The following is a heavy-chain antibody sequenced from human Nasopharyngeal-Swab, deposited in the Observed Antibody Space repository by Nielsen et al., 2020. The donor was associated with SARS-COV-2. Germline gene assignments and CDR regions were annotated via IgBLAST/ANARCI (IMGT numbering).Heavy chain of an antibody. CDR1: GFTFSSYG. J-gene: IGHJ6*03. CDR2: IRYDGSNK. D-gene: IGHD5-18*01. CDR3: AKDSMDTAMVYDYYYYYMDV. Sequence: GESLKISCAASGFTFSSYGMHWVRQAPGKGLEWVAFIRYDGSNKYYADSVKGRFTISRDNSKTTLYLQINSLRAEDTSVYYCAKDSMDTAMVYDYYYYYMDVWGKGTTVTVSS. V-gene: IGHV3-30*02.